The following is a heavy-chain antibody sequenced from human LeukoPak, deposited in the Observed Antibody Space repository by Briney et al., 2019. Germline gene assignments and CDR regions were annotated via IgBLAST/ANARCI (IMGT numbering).Heavy chain of an antibody. J-gene: IGHJ3*02. CDR2: ISYDGSNK. CDR3: ARGSYRPGGAFDI. CDR1: GFTFSSYA. D-gene: IGHD1-26*01. V-gene: IGHV3-30-3*01. Sequence: GGSLRLSCAASGFTFSSYAMHWVRQAPGKGLEWVAVISYDGSNKYYADSVKGRFTISRDNSKNTLYLQMNSLRAEDTAVYYCARGSYRPGGAFDIWGQGTMVTVSS.